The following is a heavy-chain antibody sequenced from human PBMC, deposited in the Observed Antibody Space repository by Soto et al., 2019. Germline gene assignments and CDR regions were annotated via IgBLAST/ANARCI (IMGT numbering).Heavy chain of an antibody. Sequence: EVQLVESGGGLVQPGRSLRLSCAASGFTFDDYAMHWVRQAPGKGLEWVSGISWNSGSIGYADSVKGRFTISRDNAKNSLYLQMNSLRAEDTALYYCAKPRGGRITMVRGFDYWGQGTLVTVSS. CDR3: AKPRGGRITMVRGFDY. CDR1: GFTFDDYA. D-gene: IGHD3-10*01. CDR2: ISWNSGSI. J-gene: IGHJ4*02. V-gene: IGHV3-9*01.